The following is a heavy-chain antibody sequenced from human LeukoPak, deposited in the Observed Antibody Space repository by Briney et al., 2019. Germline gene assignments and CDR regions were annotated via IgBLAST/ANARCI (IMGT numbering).Heavy chain of an antibody. CDR2: INERGSET. V-gene: IGHV3-7*01. J-gene: IGHJ4*02. D-gene: IGHD2-15*01. CDR3: AKDYSFSNFN. CDR1: GFVFSNHW. Sequence: GGSLRLSCAASGFVFSNHWMTWVRQAPGKGLEWVANINERGSETYYADYVKGRFTISRDNTKKSLFLQLNSLGVGDTATYYCAKDYSFSNFNWGQGTLVTVSS.